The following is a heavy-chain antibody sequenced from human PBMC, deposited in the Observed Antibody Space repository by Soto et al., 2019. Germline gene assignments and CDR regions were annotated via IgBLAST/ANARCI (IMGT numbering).Heavy chain of an antibody. CDR2: IYPGDSNT. V-gene: IGHV5-51*01. CDR3: ASSTAVAGTGGAFDV. J-gene: IGHJ3*01. Sequence: GESLKISCEASGYSFTNYWIGWVRQMPGKGLEWMGIIYPGDSNTRYSPSFQGQVTISADKSINTAYLQWSSLKASDTAMYYCASSTAVAGTGGAFDVWGQGTMVTVSS. D-gene: IGHD6-19*01. CDR1: GYSFTNYW.